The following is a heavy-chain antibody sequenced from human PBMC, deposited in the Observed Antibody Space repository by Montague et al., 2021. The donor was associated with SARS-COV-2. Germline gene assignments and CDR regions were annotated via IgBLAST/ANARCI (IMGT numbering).Heavy chain of an antibody. CDR1: GGSITSNNW. V-gene: IGHV4-4*02. CDR2: MFHTGST. D-gene: IGHD6-13*01. CDR3: ARAGQQLARYYYYGMDV. J-gene: IGHJ6*02. Sequence: SETLSLTCAVSGGSITSNNWWTWIRQPPGKGLEWIGEMFHTGSTNYNPSLKSRVTISVDTSKNQFSLKLSSVTAADTAVYYCARAGQQLARYYYYGMDVWGQGTTVTVSS.